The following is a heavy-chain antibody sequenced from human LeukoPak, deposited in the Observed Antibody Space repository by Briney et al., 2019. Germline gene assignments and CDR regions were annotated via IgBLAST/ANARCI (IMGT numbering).Heavy chain of an antibody. CDR2: ISYDGSNK. J-gene: IGHJ4*02. Sequence: GGSLRLSCAASGFTFSSYGMHWVRQAPGKGLEWVAVISYDGSNKYYADSVKGRFTISRDNSKNTLYLQMDSLRAEDTAVYYCAKDLSLGGSGCPDYWGQGTLVTVSS. D-gene: IGHD6-19*01. CDR1: GFTFSSYG. CDR3: AKDLSLGGSGCPDY. V-gene: IGHV3-30*18.